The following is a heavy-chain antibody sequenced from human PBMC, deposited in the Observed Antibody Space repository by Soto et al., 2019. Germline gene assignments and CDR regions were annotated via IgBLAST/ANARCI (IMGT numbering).Heavy chain of an antibody. CDR3: ATESIVVVAATRRDYFAV. V-gene: IGHV4-59*01. Sequence: SETLSLTCTSSGGSINTYYWSWVRQPPGKGLEWIGYVYYNGATNYNPSLKSRVTISVDTSKKQFSLKLSSVTAADTAVYYCATESIVVVAATRRDYFAVWGPGTLVPVSS. CDR1: GGSINTYY. J-gene: IGHJ4*02. CDR2: VYYNGAT. D-gene: IGHD2-15*01.